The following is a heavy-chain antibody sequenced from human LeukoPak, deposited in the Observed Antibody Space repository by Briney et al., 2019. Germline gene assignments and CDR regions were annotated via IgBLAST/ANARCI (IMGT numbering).Heavy chain of an antibody. Sequence: SETLSLTCPVSGGSISSGDYYWSWIRQPPGKGLEWIGYIYYSGSTYYNPSLKSRVTISVDTSKNQFSLKLSSVTAADTAVYYCARQYSGYDPLDYWGQGTLVTVSS. V-gene: IGHV4-30-4*01. CDR2: IYYSGST. J-gene: IGHJ4*02. CDR3: ARQYSGYDPLDY. D-gene: IGHD5-12*01. CDR1: GGSISSGDYY.